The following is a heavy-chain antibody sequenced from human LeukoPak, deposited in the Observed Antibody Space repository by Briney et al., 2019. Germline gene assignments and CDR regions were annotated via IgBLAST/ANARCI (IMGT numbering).Heavy chain of an antibody. D-gene: IGHD3-16*02. CDR3: ARDIVSAFGSSGPDY. Sequence: GGSLRLSCAASGFTFSSYAMHWVRQAPGKGLEWVAVISYDGSNKYYADSVKGRFTISRDNSKNTLYLQMNSLRAEDTAVYYCARDIVSAFGSSGPDYWGQGTLVTVSS. J-gene: IGHJ4*02. V-gene: IGHV3-30-3*01. CDR2: ISYDGSNK. CDR1: GFTFSSYA.